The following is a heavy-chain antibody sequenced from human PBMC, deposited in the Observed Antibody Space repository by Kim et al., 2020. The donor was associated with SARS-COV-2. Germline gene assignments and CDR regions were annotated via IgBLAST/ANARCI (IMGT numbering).Heavy chain of an antibody. V-gene: IGHV3-23*03. D-gene: IGHD2-15*01. J-gene: IGHJ3*02. CDR3: AKAHSGGTLHDAFDI. Sequence: ESVKGRLTISRDDSKNTLYLQMNSLRAEDTAVYYCAKAHSGGTLHDAFDIWGQGTMVTVSS.